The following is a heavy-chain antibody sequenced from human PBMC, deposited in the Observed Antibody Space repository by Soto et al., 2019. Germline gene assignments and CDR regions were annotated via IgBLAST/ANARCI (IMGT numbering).Heavy chain of an antibody. CDR3: ARDAEYSSVFDY. D-gene: IGHD6-6*01. CDR2: ISYDGNDK. V-gene: IGHV3-30-3*01. CDR1: GFIFKSYG. Sequence: QVHLVESGGGVVLPARSLRLSCVASGFIFKSYGFHWVRQAPGRGLEWVAAISYDGNDKNYADSVKGRFTISRDNSNNTLFLQMDSLKPEVTALYYCARDAEYSSVFDYWGQGSLVTVS. J-gene: IGHJ4*02.